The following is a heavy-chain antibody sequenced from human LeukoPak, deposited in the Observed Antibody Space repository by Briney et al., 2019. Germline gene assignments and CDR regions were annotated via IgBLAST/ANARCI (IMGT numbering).Heavy chain of an antibody. V-gene: IGHV1-2*02. CDR3: AGTPIVGANDAFDI. D-gene: IGHD1-26*01. Sequence: ASVKVSCKASGYTFTGYYMHWVRQAPGQGLEWMGWINPNSGGTNYAQKFQGRVTMTRDTSISTAYMELSRLRSDDTAVYYCAGTPIVGANDAFDIWGQGTMVTVSS. J-gene: IGHJ3*02. CDR1: GYTFTGYY. CDR2: INPNSGGT.